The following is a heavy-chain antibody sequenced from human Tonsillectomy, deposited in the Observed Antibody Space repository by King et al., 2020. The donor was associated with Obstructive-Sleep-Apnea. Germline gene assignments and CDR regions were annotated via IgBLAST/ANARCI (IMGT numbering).Heavy chain of an antibody. D-gene: IGHD6-19*01. CDR2: IYYSGST. CDR1: GGSIGSSNYY. V-gene: IGHV4-39*07. J-gene: IGHJ4*02. CDR3: AAGMGSSGWYVYFDY. Sequence: QLQESGPGLVKPSETLSLTCTVSGGSIGSSNYYWGWIRQPPGKGLEWIGSIYYSGSTYYNPSLKSRVTISVDTSKNQFSLNLRSVTAADTAVYYCAAGMGSSGWYVYFDYWGQGTLVTVSS.